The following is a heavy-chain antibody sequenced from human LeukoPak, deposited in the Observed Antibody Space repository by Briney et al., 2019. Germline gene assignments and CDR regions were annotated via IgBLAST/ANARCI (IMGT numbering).Heavy chain of an antibody. CDR2: ISGSSTYI. Sequence: GGSLRLSCAASGFTFSSYSMNWVRQAPGKGLEWVSSISGSSTYIYYADSVKGRFTISRDNAKNSLFLQMNSLRAEDTAVYYCARHLLQWPHYFDYWGQGTLVTVSS. V-gene: IGHV3-21*01. CDR3: ARHLLQWPHYFDY. J-gene: IGHJ4*02. D-gene: IGHD6-19*01. CDR1: GFTFSSYS.